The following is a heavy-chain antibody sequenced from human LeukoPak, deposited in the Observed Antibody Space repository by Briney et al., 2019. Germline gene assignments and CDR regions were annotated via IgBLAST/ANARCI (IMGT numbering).Heavy chain of an antibody. Sequence: GGSLRLSCAASAFTFSSYSMNWVRQAPGKGLEWVANIKQDASEKYYVDSVKGRFTISRDNAKSSMYLQMNSLRAEDTAVYYCASLKDYYDFWSGYDHYFDYWGQGILVTVSS. D-gene: IGHD3-3*01. V-gene: IGHV3-7*01. CDR1: AFTFSSYS. J-gene: IGHJ4*02. CDR3: ASLKDYYDFWSGYDHYFDY. CDR2: IKQDASEK.